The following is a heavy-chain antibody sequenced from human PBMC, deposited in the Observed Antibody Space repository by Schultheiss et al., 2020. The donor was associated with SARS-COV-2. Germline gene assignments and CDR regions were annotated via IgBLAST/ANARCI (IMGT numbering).Heavy chain of an antibody. CDR2: INHSGST. Sequence: SETLSLTCAVYGGSFSGYYWSWIRQPPGKGLEWIGEINHSGSTNYNPSLKSRVTISVDTSKNQFSLKLSSVTAADTAVYYCARGSSYYDFWSGYLFDYWGQGTLVTVSS. J-gene: IGHJ4*02. V-gene: IGHV4-34*01. CDR1: GGSFSGYY. CDR3: ARGSSYYDFWSGYLFDY. D-gene: IGHD3-3*01.